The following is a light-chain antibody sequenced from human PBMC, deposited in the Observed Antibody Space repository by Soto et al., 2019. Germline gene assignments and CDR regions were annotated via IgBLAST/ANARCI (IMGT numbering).Light chain of an antibody. CDR3: QQYNNWPRT. CDR2: GAS. J-gene: IGKJ2*01. CDR1: QSISSD. Sequence: ETVMTQSPAPLSLSPGERATLSCRASQSISSDLAWYQQKPGQAPRLLIYGASTTATGIPGRFSGSGSGREFTLTISSLQSEDFAVYYCQQYNNWPRTFGQGTKLEIK. V-gene: IGKV3-15*01.